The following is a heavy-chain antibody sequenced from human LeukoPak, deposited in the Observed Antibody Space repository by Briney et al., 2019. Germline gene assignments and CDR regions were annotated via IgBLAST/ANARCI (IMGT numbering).Heavy chain of an antibody. CDR3: AKDAFYGSGSYPYYFDY. Sequence: TGGSLRLSCAASGFTFSSYAMSWVRQAPGKGLEWVSAISGSGGSTYYAGSVKGRFTISRDNSKNTLYLQMISLRAEDTAIYYCAKDAFYGSGSYPYYFDYWGQGTLVTVSS. D-gene: IGHD3-10*01. CDR2: ISGSGGST. J-gene: IGHJ4*02. CDR1: GFTFSSYA. V-gene: IGHV3-23*01.